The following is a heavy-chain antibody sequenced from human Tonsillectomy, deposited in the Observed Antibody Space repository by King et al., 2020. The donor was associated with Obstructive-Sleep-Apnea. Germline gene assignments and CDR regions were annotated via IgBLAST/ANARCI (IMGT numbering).Heavy chain of an antibody. CDR3: AREQGTHSLDS. CDR1: GGSISSDFYY. J-gene: IGHJ4*02. Sequence: QLQESGPGLVKPSQTLSLTCTVSGGSISSDFYYWTWIRQLPGKGLEWIGYVSYTGGTSCNPSLKSRVTISLDTSKNQFSLNLSSVTAADTAVYYCAREQGTHSLDSWSQVTLRAVSS. V-gene: IGHV4-31*03. D-gene: IGHD3-10*01. CDR2: VSYTGGT.